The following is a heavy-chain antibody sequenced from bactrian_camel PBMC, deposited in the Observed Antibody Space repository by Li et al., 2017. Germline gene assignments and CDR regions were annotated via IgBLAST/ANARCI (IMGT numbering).Heavy chain of an antibody. CDR1: GFTFDADAE. D-gene: IGHD7*01. V-gene: IGHV3S63*01. J-gene: IGHJ7*01. Sequence: HVQLVESGGGSVQAGGSLILSCTASGFTFDADAEMGWYRQAPGKECGVVSLISTDGSSYYGDSVKGRFTISLDKAEKRVFLQMNSLKPEDSAIYYCAAARQASAVATDLRECAGEGMDYWAKGTQVTVS. CDR2: LISTDGSS.